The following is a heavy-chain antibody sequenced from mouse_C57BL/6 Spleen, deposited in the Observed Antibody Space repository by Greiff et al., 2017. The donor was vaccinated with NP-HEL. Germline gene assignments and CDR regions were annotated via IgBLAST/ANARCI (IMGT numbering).Heavy chain of an antibody. J-gene: IGHJ1*03. V-gene: IGHV1-50*01. Sequence: QVQLQQPGAELVKPGASVKLSCKASGYTFTSYWMQWVKQRPGQGLEWIGEIDPSDSYTNYNQKFKGKATLTVETSSSTAYMQLSSLTSEDSAVYYCAFYYGSSYGRYFDVWGTGTTVTVSS. D-gene: IGHD1-1*01. CDR1: GYTFTSYW. CDR2: IDPSDSYT. CDR3: AFYYGSSYGRYFDV.